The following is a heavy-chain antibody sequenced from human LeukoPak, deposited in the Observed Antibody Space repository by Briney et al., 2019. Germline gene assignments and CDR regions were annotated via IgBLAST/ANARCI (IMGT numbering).Heavy chain of an antibody. J-gene: IGHJ5*02. Sequence: GGSLRLSCAASAFTFSSYGMHWVRQAPGKGLVWVSRINSDGSSTNYADSVKGRFTISRDNAKDTLYLQMNSLRAEDTAVYYCARDNLPLTYSSHWFDPWGQGTMVTVSS. V-gene: IGHV3-74*01. CDR3: ARDNLPLTYSSHWFDP. CDR1: AFTFSSYG. D-gene: IGHD6-13*01. CDR2: INSDGSST.